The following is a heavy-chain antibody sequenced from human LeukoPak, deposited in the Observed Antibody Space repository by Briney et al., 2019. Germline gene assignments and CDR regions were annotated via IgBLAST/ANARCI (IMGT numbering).Heavy chain of an antibody. Sequence: GGSLRLSCAASGFTVSSNYMSWVRQAPGKGLEWVSVIYSGGNIYYADSVKGRFTISRDNAKNSLYLQMNSLRAEDTAVYYCARVDGYCSGGSCYIEDYWGQGTLVTVSS. V-gene: IGHV3-66*01. CDR3: ARVDGYCSGGSCYIEDY. D-gene: IGHD2-15*01. CDR2: IYSGGNI. CDR1: GFTVSSNY. J-gene: IGHJ4*02.